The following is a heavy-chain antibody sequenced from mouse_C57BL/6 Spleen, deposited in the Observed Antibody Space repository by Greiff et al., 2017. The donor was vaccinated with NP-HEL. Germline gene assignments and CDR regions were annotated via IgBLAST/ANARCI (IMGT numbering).Heavy chain of an antibody. J-gene: IGHJ1*03. V-gene: IGHV1-66*01. CDR1: GYSFTSYY. CDR3: AKGDGAYYGYDGGYFDV. Sequence: QVQLQQSGPELVKPGASVKISCKASGYSFTSYYIHWVKQRPGQGLEWIGWIYPGSGNTKYNEKFKGKATLTADTSSSTAYMQLSSLTSEDSTVYYCAKGDGAYYGYDGGYFDVWGTGTTVTVSS. D-gene: IGHD2-9*01. CDR2: IYPGSGNT.